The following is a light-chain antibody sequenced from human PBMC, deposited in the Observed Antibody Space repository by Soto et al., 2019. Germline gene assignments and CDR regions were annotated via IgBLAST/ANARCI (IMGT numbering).Light chain of an antibody. CDR2: DVS. CDR3: SSYTSGSTVV. J-gene: IGLJ2*01. V-gene: IGLV2-14*01. Sequence: QSALTQPASVSGSPGQSITISCTGTSSDVGGYNYVSWYQQHPGKVPKLMFYDVSNRPSGVSNRFSGSRSGNTASLSISGLQAEDEADYFCSSYTSGSTVVFGGGTKLTVL. CDR1: SSDVGGYNY.